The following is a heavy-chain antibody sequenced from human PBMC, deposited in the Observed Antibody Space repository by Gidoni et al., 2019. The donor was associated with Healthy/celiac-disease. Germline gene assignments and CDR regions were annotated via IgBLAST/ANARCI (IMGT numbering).Heavy chain of an antibody. V-gene: IGHV5-51*01. J-gene: IGHJ6*02. CDR1: GYSFTSYW. D-gene: IGHD5-12*01. Sequence: EVQLVQSGAEVKTPGESLKISCKGSGYSFTSYWIGWVRQMPGKGLEWMGIIYPGDSDTRYSPSFQGQVTISADKSISTAYLQWSSLKASDTAMYYCARKLYSGYDYYYYGMDVWGQGTTVTVSS. CDR2: IYPGDSDT. CDR3: ARKLYSGYDYYYYGMDV.